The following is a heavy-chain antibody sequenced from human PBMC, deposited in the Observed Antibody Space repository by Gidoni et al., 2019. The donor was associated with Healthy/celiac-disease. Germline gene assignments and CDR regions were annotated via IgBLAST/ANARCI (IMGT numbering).Heavy chain of an antibody. Sequence: QVQLVQSGAEVKKPGASVKVSCKASGYTFTSYDINWVRQATGQGLEWMGWMNPNSGNTGYAQKFQGRVTMTRNTSISTAYMELSSLRSEDTAVYYCASLGCSGGSCYSVDYFDYWGQGTLVTVSS. CDR2: MNPNSGNT. CDR1: GYTFTSYD. V-gene: IGHV1-8*01. CDR3: ASLGCSGGSCYSVDYFDY. J-gene: IGHJ4*02. D-gene: IGHD2-15*01.